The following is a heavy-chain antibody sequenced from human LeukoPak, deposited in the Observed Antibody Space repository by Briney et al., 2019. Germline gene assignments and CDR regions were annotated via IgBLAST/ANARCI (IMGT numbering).Heavy chain of an antibody. Sequence: SETLSLTCTVSGGSISSYYWSWIRQPPGKGLEWIGYIYYSGSTNYNPSLKSRVTISVDTSKNQSSLKLSSVTAADTAVYYCASSRLRGDYDILDYWGQGTLVTVSS. CDR3: ASSRLRGDYDILDY. V-gene: IGHV4-59*01. J-gene: IGHJ4*02. D-gene: IGHD3-9*01. CDR2: IYYSGST. CDR1: GGSISSYY.